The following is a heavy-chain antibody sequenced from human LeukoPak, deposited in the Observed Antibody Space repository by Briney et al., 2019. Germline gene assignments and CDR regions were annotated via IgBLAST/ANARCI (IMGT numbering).Heavy chain of an antibody. CDR2: IYHSGST. Sequence: SETLSLTCAVSGGSISSSNWWSWVRQPPGKGLEWIGEIYHSGSTNYNPSLKSRVTISVDKSKNQFSLKLSSVTAADTAVYYCVRVYTLRYFDSPGPFDYWGQGTLVTVSS. CDR3: VRVYTLRYFDSPGPFDY. CDR1: GGSISSSNW. J-gene: IGHJ4*02. V-gene: IGHV4-4*02. D-gene: IGHD3-9*01.